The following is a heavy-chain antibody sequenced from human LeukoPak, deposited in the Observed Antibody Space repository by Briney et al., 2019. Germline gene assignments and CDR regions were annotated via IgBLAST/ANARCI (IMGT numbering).Heavy chain of an antibody. Sequence: SETLSLTCTVSGGSISSSSYFWGWIRQRPGKGLECFAIIYYSGKTHYNPSLRSRVTISVDTSKNQFSLKLSSMTAADTALYYCARVGSCGGGTCAWDYWGLGTLVTVSS. CDR3: ARVGSCGGGTCAWDY. CDR2: IYYSGKT. J-gene: IGHJ4*02. V-gene: IGHV4-39*01. CDR1: GGSISSSSYF. D-gene: IGHD2-15*01.